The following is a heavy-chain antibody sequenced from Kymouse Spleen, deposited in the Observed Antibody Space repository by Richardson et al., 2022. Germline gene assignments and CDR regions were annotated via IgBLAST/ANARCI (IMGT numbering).Heavy chain of an antibody. CDR3: TTDHPSITGTTGYYYYYGMDV. Sequence: EVQLVESGGGLVKPGGSLRLSCAASGFTFSNAWMSWVRQAPGKGLEWVGRIKSKTDGGTTDYAAPVKGRFTISRDDSKNTLYLQMNSLKTEDTAVYYCTTDHPSITGTTGYYYYYGMDVWGQGTTVTVSS. CDR2: IKSKTDGGTT. V-gene: IGHV3-15*01. J-gene: IGHJ6*02. D-gene: IGHD1-7*01. CDR1: GFTFSNAW.